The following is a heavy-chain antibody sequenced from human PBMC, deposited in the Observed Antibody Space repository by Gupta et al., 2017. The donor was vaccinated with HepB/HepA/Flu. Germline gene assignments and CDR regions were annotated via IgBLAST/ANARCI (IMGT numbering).Heavy chain of an antibody. J-gene: IGHJ4*02. CDR3: ARARSDIQAVAGTDFDY. D-gene: IGHD6-19*01. Sequence: QVQLQQWGAGLLKPSEPLSLTCAVYGGSFSGYYWSWIRQPPGKGLEWIGEINHSGSTNYNPSLKSRVTISGDTSKNQFSRKLSSVTAADTAVYYCARARSDIQAVAGTDFDYWGQGTLVTVSS. CDR1: GGSFSGYY. V-gene: IGHV4-34*01. CDR2: INHSGST.